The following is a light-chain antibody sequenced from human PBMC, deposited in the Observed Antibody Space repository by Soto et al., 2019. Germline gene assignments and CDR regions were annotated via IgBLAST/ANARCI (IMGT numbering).Light chain of an antibody. CDR3: QVWASTAEFFV. CDR1: KIGSKI. Sequence: SDQGTQPPWVSVARGQTSKITCGGDKIGSKIVHWYKQRPGQAPVAVVFDATDRPSGIPDRISASRSGDTATLTISRVDAGDEADYYCQVWASTAEFFVFGSGTKVTVL. V-gene: IGLV3-21*02. CDR2: DAT. J-gene: IGLJ1*01.